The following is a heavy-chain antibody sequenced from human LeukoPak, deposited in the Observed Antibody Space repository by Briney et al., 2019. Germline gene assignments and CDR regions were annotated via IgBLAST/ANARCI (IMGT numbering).Heavy chain of an antibody. J-gene: IGHJ4*02. CDR1: GYTFTGYY. V-gene: IGHV1-2*02. CDR2: INPNSGGT. Sequence: ASVKVSCKASGYTFTGYYMHWVRQAPGQGLEWMGWINPNSGGTNYAQKFQGRVTMTRDTSISTAYMELSRLRSDDAAVYYRARDRNGIAAAGNLDYWGQGTLVTVSS. D-gene: IGHD6-13*01. CDR3: ARDRNGIAAAGNLDY.